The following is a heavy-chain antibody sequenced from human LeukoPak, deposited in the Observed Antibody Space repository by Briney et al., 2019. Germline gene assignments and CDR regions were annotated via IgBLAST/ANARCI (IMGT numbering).Heavy chain of an antibody. CDR1: GYSISSGYY. J-gene: IGHJ4*01. CDR2: INHSGST. D-gene: IGHD2-2*01. CDR3: ARQGSAAAFFDY. V-gene: IGHV4-38-2*02. Sequence: SETLSLTCTVSGYSISSGYYWGWIRQPPGKGLEWIGEINHSGSTTYNPSLKSRVAISIDTSNNQFSLKLSSVTVADTAVYYCARQGSAAAFFDYWGHGNLATVSS.